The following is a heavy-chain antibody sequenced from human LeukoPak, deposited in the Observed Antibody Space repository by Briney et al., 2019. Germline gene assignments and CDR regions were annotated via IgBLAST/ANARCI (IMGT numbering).Heavy chain of an antibody. Sequence: ASVKVSCKASGYSFTDYYINWVRQAPGQALEWMGWINPNHGGTHYAQKLQGRVTMTTDTSTSTAYMELRSLRSDDTAVYYCARLVGATPAPDYWGQGTLVSVSS. D-gene: IGHD1-26*01. J-gene: IGHJ4*02. V-gene: IGHV1-18*04. CDR1: GYSFTDYY. CDR3: ARLVGATPAPDY. CDR2: INPNHGGT.